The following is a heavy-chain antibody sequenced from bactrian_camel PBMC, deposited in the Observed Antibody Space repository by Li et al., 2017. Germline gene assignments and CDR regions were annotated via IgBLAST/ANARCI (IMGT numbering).Heavy chain of an antibody. D-gene: IGHD2*01. J-gene: IGHJ4*01. CDR1: GYTYNRNC. CDR2: IYTGSGNT. CDR3: TPGVY. V-gene: IGHV3S1*01. Sequence: QVQLVESGGDLVQPGGSLTLSCAASGYTYNRNCMAWFRQAPGKEREGVARIYTGSGNTYYADSVKGRFIISRDDAKNTVFLQLNSLGTDDTAKYYCTPGVYWGQGTQVTVS.